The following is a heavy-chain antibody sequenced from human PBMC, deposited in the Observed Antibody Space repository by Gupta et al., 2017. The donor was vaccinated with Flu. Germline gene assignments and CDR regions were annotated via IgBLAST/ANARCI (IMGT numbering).Heavy chain of an antibody. Sequence: QVHLQESGPGLVKPSETLSLTCTGSGGYISTYYWTWIRQAPGKGLDWIGYIYYSGSTNYNPARRGRVTMSLDTSKNQFYLKTSSVTGGDTAVYYCARDHEGYSGGWFDPWGHGILLTVS. CDR1: GGYISTYY. J-gene: IGHJ5*02. V-gene: IGHV4-59*01. CDR2: IYYSGST. D-gene: IGHD3-16*01. CDR3: ARDHEGYSGGWFDP.